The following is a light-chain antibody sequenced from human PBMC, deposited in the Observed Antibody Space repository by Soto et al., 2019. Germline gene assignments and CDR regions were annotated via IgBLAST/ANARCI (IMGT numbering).Light chain of an antibody. CDR1: QSVSSN. CDR3: QHYYNWPFT. J-gene: IGKJ3*01. V-gene: IGKV3-15*01. Sequence: EIVMTQSPATLSVSPGERATLSCRASQSVSSNFAWYQQKPGQAPRLLIYGASTRATGIPARFSGSGSGTEFPLTISGLQSEDFAVYYCQHYYNWPFTFGPGTKVDIK. CDR2: GAS.